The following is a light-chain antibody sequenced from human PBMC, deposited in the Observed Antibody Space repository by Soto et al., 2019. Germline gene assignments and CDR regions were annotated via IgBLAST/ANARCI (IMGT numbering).Light chain of an antibody. CDR1: RSNIGNNA. Sequence: QSVLTQTPSASGTPGQTVTISCSGSRSNIGNNAVSWYQQFPGTAPKLLIYNNNQRPSGVPDRFSGSKSGTSASLAISGLQSEDEADYYWATWDDSLNARGVFGGGTKLTFL. V-gene: IGLV1-44*01. CDR2: NNN. CDR3: ATWDDSLNARGV. J-gene: IGLJ3*02.